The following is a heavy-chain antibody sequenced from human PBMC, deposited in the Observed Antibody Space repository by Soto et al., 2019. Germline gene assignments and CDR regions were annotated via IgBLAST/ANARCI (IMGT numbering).Heavy chain of an antibody. CDR2: TYYRSKWYN. V-gene: IGHV6-1*01. CDR1: VDSVSSNSAA. CDR3: ARVKSKRNYGYYFDY. D-gene: IGHD4-4*01. J-gene: IGHJ4*02. Sequence: PSQTLSLTFAISVDSVSSNSAAWNWIRQSPSRGLEWLGRTYYRSKWYNDYAVSVKSRITINPGTTKNQFSLQLNSVTPEDTAVYYCARVKSKRNYGYYFDYWGQGTLVTVS.